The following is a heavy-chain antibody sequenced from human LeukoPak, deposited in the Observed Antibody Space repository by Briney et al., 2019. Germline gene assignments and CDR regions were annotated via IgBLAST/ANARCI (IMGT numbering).Heavy chain of an antibody. D-gene: IGHD5-24*01. CDR2: IYYSGST. V-gene: IGHV4-39*07. Sequence: SETLSLTCTVSGGSISSSSYYWGWIRQPPGTGLEWIGSIYYSGSTYYNPSLKSRVTISVDTSKNQFSLKLSSVTAADTAVYYCARVGRDGYNSDYFDYWGQGTLVTVSS. CDR3: ARVGRDGYNSDYFDY. J-gene: IGHJ4*02. CDR1: GGSISSSSYY.